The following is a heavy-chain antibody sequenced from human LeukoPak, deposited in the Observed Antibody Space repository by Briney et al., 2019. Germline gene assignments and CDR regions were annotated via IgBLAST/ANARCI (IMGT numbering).Heavy chain of an antibody. CDR1: GYSISSGYY. Sequence: SETLSLTCTVSGYSISSGYYWVWIRQPPGKGLEWIGSIYRSGSTNYNPSLKSRVTISIDTSKNQFSLNLNSVTAADTSVYYCSRHEHKAVAGDTWGQGILVTVSS. V-gene: IGHV4-38-2*02. J-gene: IGHJ5*02. CDR2: IYRSGST. CDR3: SRHEHKAVAGDT. D-gene: IGHD6-19*01.